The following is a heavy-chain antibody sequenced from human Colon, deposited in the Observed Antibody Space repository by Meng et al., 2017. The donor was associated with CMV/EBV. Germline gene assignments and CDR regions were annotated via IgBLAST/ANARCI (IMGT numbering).Heavy chain of an antibody. Sequence: GESLKISCAASGFTFSSYAMHWVRQAPGKGLEWVAVISYDGSNKYYADSVRGRFTISRDISQNTLYLQMNSLKVEDTAVYYCTKGATFGVTAPDYWGQGTLVTVSS. J-gene: IGHJ4*02. CDR2: ISYDGSNK. V-gene: IGHV3-30-3*01. CDR3: TKGATFGVTAPDY. CDR1: GFTFSSYA. D-gene: IGHD2-21*02.